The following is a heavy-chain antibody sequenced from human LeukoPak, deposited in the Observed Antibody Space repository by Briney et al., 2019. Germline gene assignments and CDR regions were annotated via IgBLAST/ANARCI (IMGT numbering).Heavy chain of an antibody. D-gene: IGHD3-3*01. CDR2: INPNSGGT. Sequence: ASVKVSCKASGYTFTGYYMHWVRQAPGQGLEWMGWINPNSGGTNYAQKFQGRVTMTRDTSISTAYMELRSLRSDDTAVYYCARDMSPITIFGVVIRGAFDIWGQGTMVTVSS. J-gene: IGHJ3*02. V-gene: IGHV1-2*02. CDR1: GYTFTGYY. CDR3: ARDMSPITIFGVVIRGAFDI.